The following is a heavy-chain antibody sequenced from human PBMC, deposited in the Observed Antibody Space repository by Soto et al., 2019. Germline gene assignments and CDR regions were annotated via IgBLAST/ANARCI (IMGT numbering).Heavy chain of an antibody. D-gene: IGHD1-26*01. J-gene: IGHJ4*02. CDR2: VNNAGTDK. Sequence: HPGGSLRLSCAASGSTFSSYWMHWVRQAPGKGLVWVSRVNNAGTDKIYADSVKGRFTISRDNAKNMVFLEMNSLRADDRGVYYCAKSISGAFDYWGQGTLVTVSS. V-gene: IGHV3-74*01. CDR3: AKSISGAFDY. CDR1: GSTFSSYW.